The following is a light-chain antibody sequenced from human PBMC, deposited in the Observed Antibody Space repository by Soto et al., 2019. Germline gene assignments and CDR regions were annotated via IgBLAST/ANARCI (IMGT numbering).Light chain of an antibody. CDR3: QQCTNWPPEYT. J-gene: IGKJ2*01. Sequence: EIVLTQYPATLALSPGDRATLSCRASQSISSHLAWYQQKTGQAPRLLVYDASNRATGIPTRFTGSGSGTVFTLAISSLEPEDVAVYYCQQCTNWPPEYTFGQGTRVEIK. CDR1: QSISSH. CDR2: DAS. V-gene: IGKV3-11*01.